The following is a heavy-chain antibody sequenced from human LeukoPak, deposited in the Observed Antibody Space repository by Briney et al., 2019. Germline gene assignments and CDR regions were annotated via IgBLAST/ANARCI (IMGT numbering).Heavy chain of an antibody. J-gene: IGHJ4*02. Sequence: SETLSLTCTVSGGSISSSSYYWGWIRQPPGKGLEWIGSIYYSGSTYYNPSLKSRVTISVDTSKNQFSLKLNSVTAADTAVYYCARLGGGAAAGFALSWGQGTLVTVSS. CDR2: IYYSGST. CDR3: ARLGGGAAAGFALS. CDR1: GGSISSSSYY. D-gene: IGHD6-13*01. V-gene: IGHV4-39*01.